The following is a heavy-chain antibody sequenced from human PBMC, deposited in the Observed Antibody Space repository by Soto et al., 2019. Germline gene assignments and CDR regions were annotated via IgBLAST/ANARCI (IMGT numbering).Heavy chain of an antibody. Sequence: EVQLVESGGGLVQPGGSLRLSCAASGFTFSSYSMNWVRQAPGKGLEWVSYISSSSSTIYYADSVKGRFTISRDNAKNGMYLQMNSLRAEDTAVYYCARTTWIAYSYWGQGTLVTVSS. J-gene: IGHJ4*02. CDR2: ISSSSSTI. CDR3: ARTTWIAYSY. D-gene: IGHD2-21*01. CDR1: GFTFSSYS. V-gene: IGHV3-48*01.